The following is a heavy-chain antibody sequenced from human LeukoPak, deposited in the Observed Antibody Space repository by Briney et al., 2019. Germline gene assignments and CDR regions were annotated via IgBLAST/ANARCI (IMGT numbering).Heavy chain of an antibody. Sequence: PGGSLRLSCAASAFTFSIYSLHWVRQAPGKGLEWVAVISYDGSNTYYADSVKGRFTISRDNSKNTLYLQMDSLRAEDAAVYYCARAPRFYDRSDYYRSGFDYWGQGTLVTVSS. CDR1: AFTFSIYS. V-gene: IGHV3-30*08. CDR3: ARAPRFYDRSDYYRSGFDY. CDR2: ISYDGSNT. J-gene: IGHJ4*02. D-gene: IGHD3-22*01.